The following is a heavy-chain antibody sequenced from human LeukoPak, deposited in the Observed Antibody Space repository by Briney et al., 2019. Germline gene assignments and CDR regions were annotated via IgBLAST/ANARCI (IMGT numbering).Heavy chain of an antibody. CDR1: GFTFSSYW. CDR3: ARSGNTIFGVVIHDAFDI. J-gene: IGHJ3*02. D-gene: IGHD3-3*01. CDR2: IKQDGSEK. V-gene: IGHV3-7*01. Sequence: GGSLRLSCAASGFTFSSYWMSWVRQAPGKGLEWVANIKQDGSEKYYVDSVKGRFTISGDNAKNSLYLQMNSLRAEDTAVYYCARSGNTIFGVVIHDAFDIWGQGTMVTVSS.